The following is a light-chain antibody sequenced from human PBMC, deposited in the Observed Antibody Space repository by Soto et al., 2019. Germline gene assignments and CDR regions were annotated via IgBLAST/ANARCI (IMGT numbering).Light chain of an antibody. CDR3: QQSYSTTWT. Sequence: IQVTQSPSSLSASVGYRVTITCRASQGISTYLNWYQQKPGKAPKLLIYAASSLQSGVPSRFSGSGSETDFTLTISSLQPEDFATYSCQQSYSTTWTFGQGTKVDI. J-gene: IGKJ1*01. CDR1: QGISTY. V-gene: IGKV1-39*01. CDR2: AAS.